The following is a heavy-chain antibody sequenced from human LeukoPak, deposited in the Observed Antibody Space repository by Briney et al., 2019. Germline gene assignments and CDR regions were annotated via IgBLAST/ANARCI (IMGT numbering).Heavy chain of an antibody. Sequence: SETLSLTCTVSGGSISNYYWNWIRQSPGKGLEWIGYIYYSGSTSYNPSLKSRVTISVDTSKNQFTLNLSSVTAADTAVYRCARLRSGYNVFDSWGQGTLVTVSS. V-gene: IGHV4-59*01. J-gene: IGHJ4*02. CDR1: GGSISNYY. D-gene: IGHD5-24*01. CDR3: ARLRSGYNVFDS. CDR2: IYYSGST.